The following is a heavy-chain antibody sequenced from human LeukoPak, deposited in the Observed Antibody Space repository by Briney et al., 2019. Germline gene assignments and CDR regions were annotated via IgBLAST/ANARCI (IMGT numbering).Heavy chain of an antibody. J-gene: IGHJ6*02. CDR3: ARQGDTAMVSHYYYGMDV. CDR2: IIPIFGTA. Sequence: SVKVSCKASGGTFSSYAISRVRQAPGQGLEWMGGIIPIFGTANYAQKFQGRVTITADESTSTAYMELSSLRSEDTAVYYCARQGDTAMVSHYYYGMDVWGQGTTVTVSS. CDR1: GGTFSSYA. V-gene: IGHV1-69*13. D-gene: IGHD5-18*01.